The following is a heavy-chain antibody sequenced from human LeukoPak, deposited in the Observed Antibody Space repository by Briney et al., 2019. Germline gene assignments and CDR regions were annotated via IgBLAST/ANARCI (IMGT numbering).Heavy chain of an antibody. Sequence: GESLKISCKSSGFSFTSNWIGWLRQVPGRGLEWMGIIHPGDSDTRYSPSFQGQVTISADKSINTAYLQWSSLKASDGAMYYCATWDYGIYCFDFWGQGTLVTVSS. V-gene: IGHV5-51*01. D-gene: IGHD4-17*01. J-gene: IGHJ4*02. CDR3: ATWDYGIYCFDF. CDR2: IHPGDSDT. CDR1: GFSFTSNW.